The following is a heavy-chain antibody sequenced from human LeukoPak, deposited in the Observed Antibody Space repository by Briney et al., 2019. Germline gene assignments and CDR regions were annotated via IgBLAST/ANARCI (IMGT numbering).Heavy chain of an antibody. Sequence: SETLSLTCTVSGGSISNSNCYWGWIRQPPGKGLEWIGSGCYSRTTYYNPSLRSRVTISLDTAKNQFSLKLTSVTAADTAVYYCARHFSEDGYNASPFQHWGQGTLVTVPS. J-gene: IGHJ1*01. CDR3: ARHFSEDGYNASPFQH. V-gene: IGHV4-39*01. CDR1: GGSISNSNCY. D-gene: IGHD5-24*01. CDR2: GCYSRTT.